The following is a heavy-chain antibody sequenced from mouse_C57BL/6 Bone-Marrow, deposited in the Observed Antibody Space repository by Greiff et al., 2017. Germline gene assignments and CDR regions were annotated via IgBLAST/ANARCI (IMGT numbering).Heavy chain of an antibody. CDR3: ARSLDFFAY. Sequence: EVMLVESGGGLVKPGGSLKLSCAASGFTFSSYTMSWVRQTPEKRLEWVATISGGGGNTYYPDSVKGRFTISRDNATNTLYLQMSSLRSEDTALYYCARSLDFFAYWGQGTLVTVSA. CDR2: ISGGGGNT. CDR1: GFTFSSYT. J-gene: IGHJ3*01. V-gene: IGHV5-9*01. D-gene: IGHD6-5*01.